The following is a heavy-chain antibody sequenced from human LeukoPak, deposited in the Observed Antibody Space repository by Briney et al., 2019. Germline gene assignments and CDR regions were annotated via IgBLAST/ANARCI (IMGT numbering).Heavy chain of an antibody. V-gene: IGHV3-33*01. CDR2: IWYDGSNK. D-gene: IGHD3-10*01. CDR3: ARDFYGSGSYCDY. CDR1: GFTFSSYG. J-gene: IGHJ4*02. Sequence: GRSLRLSCAASGFTFSSYGMHWVRQAPGKGLEWVAVIWYDGSNKYYADSVKGRFTISRDNSKNTLYLQMNSLRAEDTAVYYCARDFYGSGSYCDYWGQGTLVTVSS.